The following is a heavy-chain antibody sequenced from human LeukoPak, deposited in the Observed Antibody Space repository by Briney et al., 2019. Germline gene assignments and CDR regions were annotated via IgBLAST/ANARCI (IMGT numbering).Heavy chain of an antibody. V-gene: IGHV4-61*02. J-gene: IGHJ4*02. CDR2: IYISGST. D-gene: IGHD4-17*01. CDR1: GVSISSASYY. Sequence: SKALSLTCTVTGVSISSASYYWSWIRQPAGKGLEWIGRIYISGSTNYKSSLKSRVTISLDTSKNQFSLKLSSVTAADTAVYYCAREREGPYGYLDYWGQGTLVIVSS. CDR3: AREREGPYGYLDY.